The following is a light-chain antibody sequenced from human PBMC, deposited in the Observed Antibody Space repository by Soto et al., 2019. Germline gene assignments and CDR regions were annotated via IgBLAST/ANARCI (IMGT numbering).Light chain of an antibody. V-gene: IGKV1-39*01. CDR2: AAS. CDR1: QSISTY. CDR3: QQTYSTLSLT. J-gene: IGKJ4*01. Sequence: LQMTPAPSSPSASVGDRVPITCPASQSISTYLSWYQQKPGQAPKLLIYAASSLQSGVPSRFSGSGSGTDFTLTISSLQPEDFATYYCQQTYSTLSLTFGGGTKVDIK.